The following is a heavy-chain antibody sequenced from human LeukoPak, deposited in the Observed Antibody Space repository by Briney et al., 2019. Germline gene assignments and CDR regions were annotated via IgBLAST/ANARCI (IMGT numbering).Heavy chain of an antibody. CDR2: IYTSGST. V-gene: IGHV4-4*09. CDR3: ARGPKMGYMDV. CDR1: GGSIRSYY. Sequence: SAPQPLTCAVSGGSIRSYYWSGLRQSPGKGLEGIGSIYTSGSTHYNPSLKGRVTISVDTSKSPFSLNLSSVTAAAPAVYYCARGPKMGYMDVWGRGTTLTVSS. D-gene: IGHD2-8*01. J-gene: IGHJ6*03.